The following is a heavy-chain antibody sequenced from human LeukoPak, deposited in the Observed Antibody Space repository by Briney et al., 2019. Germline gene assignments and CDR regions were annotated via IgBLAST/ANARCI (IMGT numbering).Heavy chain of an antibody. J-gene: IGHJ4*02. CDR1: GYTFTSYA. CDR3: ARANEEQPLSLTFDY. CDR2: INAGNGNT. V-gene: IGHV1-3*01. D-gene: IGHD6-13*01. Sequence: GASVKVSCKASGYTFTSYAMHWVRQAPGQRLEWMGWINAGNGNTKYSQKFQGRVTITTDESTSTAYMELSSLRSEDTAVYYCARANEEQPLSLTFDYWGQGTLVTVSS.